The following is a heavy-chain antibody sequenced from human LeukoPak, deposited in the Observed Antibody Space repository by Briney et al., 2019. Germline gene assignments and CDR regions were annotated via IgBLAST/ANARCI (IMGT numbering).Heavy chain of an antibody. CDR3: ARADYYYDTSAYLYGMDV. CDR1: EYTFTTYY. CDR2: INPSGGST. D-gene: IGHD3-22*01. V-gene: IGHV1-46*01. J-gene: IGHJ6*02. Sequence: GASVKGSCKASEYTFTTYYMHWVRQAPGQGLEWMGIINPSGGSTSSAQKFQGRVSMTRDTSTSTVYMELSSLRSEDTAVYYCARADYYYDTSAYLYGMDVWGQGTTVTVSS.